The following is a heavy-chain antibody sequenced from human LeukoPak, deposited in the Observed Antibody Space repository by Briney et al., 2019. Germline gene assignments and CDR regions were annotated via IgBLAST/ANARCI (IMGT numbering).Heavy chain of an antibody. Sequence: ASVKVSCKASGYTFTSYAISWVRQAPGQGLEWMGRIIPILGIANYAQKFQGRVTITADKSTSTAYMELSSLRSEDTAVYYCARSIAVAGYYFDYWGQGTLVTVSS. J-gene: IGHJ4*02. CDR2: IIPILGIA. CDR1: GYTFTSYA. D-gene: IGHD6-19*01. CDR3: ARSIAVAGYYFDY. V-gene: IGHV1-69*04.